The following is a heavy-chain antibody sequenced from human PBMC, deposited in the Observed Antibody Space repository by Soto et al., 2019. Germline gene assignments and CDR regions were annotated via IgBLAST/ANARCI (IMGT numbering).Heavy chain of an antibody. D-gene: IGHD3-10*01. Sequence: QVPLQESGPGLVKPSETLSLACTVSGGSISNYYWSWFRQTPGKGLEWIGYVHDSWGSNYNPSLKSRSAISLDTSKSQFSLKLTSVTATDTAVYYCARQGFGALHGRVDVWGQGTTVTVSS. V-gene: IGHV4-59*08. CDR2: VHDSWGS. CDR3: ARQGFGALHGRVDV. J-gene: IGHJ6*02. CDR1: GGSISNYY.